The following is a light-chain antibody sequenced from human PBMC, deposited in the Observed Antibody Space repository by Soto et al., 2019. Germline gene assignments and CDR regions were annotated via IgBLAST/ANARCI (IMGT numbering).Light chain of an antibody. CDR2: DAS. J-gene: IGKJ1*01. CDR3: QQSYSTPRT. Sequence: DIPMTQSPSSLSASVGDRVTITCRASQSISSYLNWYQQKPGKAPNLLIYDASRLQSGVPSRFSGSGSGTDFTLTISSLQPEDFAIYYCQQSYSTPRTFGLGTKVEI. CDR1: QSISSY. V-gene: IGKV1-39*01.